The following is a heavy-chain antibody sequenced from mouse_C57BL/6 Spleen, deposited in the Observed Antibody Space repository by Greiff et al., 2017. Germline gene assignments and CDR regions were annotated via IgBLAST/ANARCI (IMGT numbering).Heavy chain of an antibody. Sequence: EVKLVESGGDLVKPGGSLKLSCAASGFTFSSYGMSWVRQTPDKRLEWVATISSGGSYTYYPDSVKGRFTISRDNAKNTLYLQMSSLKSEDTAMYDCARRDGGYYFDYWGQGTTLTVSS. CDR2: ISSGGSYT. J-gene: IGHJ2*01. CDR1: GFTFSSYG. CDR3: ARRDGGYYFDY. V-gene: IGHV5-6*02.